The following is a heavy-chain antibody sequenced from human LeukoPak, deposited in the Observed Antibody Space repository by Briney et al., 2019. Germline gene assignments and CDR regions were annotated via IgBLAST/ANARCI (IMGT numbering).Heavy chain of an antibody. V-gene: IGHV3-43*02. D-gene: IGHD5-18*01. J-gene: IGHJ4*02. CDR3: AKDRGGYSYAADY. CDR1: GFTFDVYS. Sequence: PGGSLRLSCAASGFTFDVYSMHWVRHAPGKGLEWVSLISGDGGSTYYADSVKGRFTISRDNSKNSLYLQMNSLTTEDTALYYCAKDRGGYSYAADYWGQGTLVTVSS. CDR2: ISGDGGST.